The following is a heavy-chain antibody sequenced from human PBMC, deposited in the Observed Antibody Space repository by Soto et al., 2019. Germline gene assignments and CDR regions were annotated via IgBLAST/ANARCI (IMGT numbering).Heavy chain of an antibody. CDR1: GLSLSTYS. CDR2: ISGSSDTI. Sequence: DVQLVESGGGLVQRGGSLRLSCAASGLSLSTYSLNWVRQAPRKGLEWVSYISGSSDTIYYADSVKGRFTISRDNAKNLLYLQMNSLRDDDTAVYFCARGFDLQYGMDVWGQGTTVTVSS. J-gene: IGHJ6*02. D-gene: IGHD3-10*01. CDR3: ARGFDLQYGMDV. V-gene: IGHV3-48*02.